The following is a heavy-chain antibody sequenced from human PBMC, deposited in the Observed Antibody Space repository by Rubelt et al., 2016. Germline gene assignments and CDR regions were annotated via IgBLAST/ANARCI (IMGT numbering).Heavy chain of an antibody. CDR1: GGSFSGYY. V-gene: IGHV4-34*01. J-gene: IGHJ4*02. Sequence: QVQLQQWGAGLLKPSETLSLTCAVYGGSFSGYYWSWIRQPPGKGLEWIGEINHSGRTNYNPSLKRRVNISVDTSKKQFCLKLSAVTAADTAVYYCARGRGGSSFDYWGQGTLVTVSS. D-gene: IGHD1-26*01. CDR2: INHSGRT. CDR3: ARGRGGSSFDY.